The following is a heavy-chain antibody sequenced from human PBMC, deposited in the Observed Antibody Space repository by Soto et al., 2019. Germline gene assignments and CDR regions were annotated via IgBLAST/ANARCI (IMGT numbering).Heavy chain of an antibody. D-gene: IGHD2-2*02. CDR2: ISGSGDTT. Sequence: EVHLLESGGGLLQPGGSLRLSCAASGLTFASYAMSWVRQAPGKGLEWVSAISGSGDTTYYADSVKGRFTISRDNSKNPMYLQMDSLRVEDTAVYFCAKDYRGPSIPPGDDGYFDYWGQGTLVTVSS. CDR3: AKDYRGPSIPPGDDGYFDY. J-gene: IGHJ4*02. V-gene: IGHV3-23*01. CDR1: GLTFASYA.